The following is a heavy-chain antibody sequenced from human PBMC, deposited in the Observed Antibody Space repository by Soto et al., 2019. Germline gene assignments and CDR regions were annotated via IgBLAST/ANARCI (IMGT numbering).Heavy chain of an antibody. D-gene: IGHD3-3*01. V-gene: IGHV4-4*02. J-gene: IGHJ5*02. CDR1: GGSISSSNW. CDR3: ARQGVAPPPNGFDP. Sequence: QVQLQESGPGLVKPSGTLSLTCAVSGGSISSSNWWSWVRQPPGKGLEWIGEIYHSGSTNYNPSLKSRVTISVDKCKNQFPPELSSVAAAGQDVYYCARQGVAPPPNGFDPWGQGTLVTVSS. CDR2: IYHSGST.